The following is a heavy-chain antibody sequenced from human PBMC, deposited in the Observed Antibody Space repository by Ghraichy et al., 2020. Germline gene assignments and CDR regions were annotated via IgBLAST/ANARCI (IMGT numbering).Heavy chain of an antibody. Sequence: SDTPSLTCTVSGGSISSYYWSWIRQPPGKGLEWIGYIYYSGSTNYNPSLKSRVTISVDTSKNQFSLKLSSATAADTAVYYCARTPNIAAAHFDYWGQGTLVTVSS. D-gene: IGHD6-13*01. CDR1: GGSISSYY. CDR3: ARTPNIAAAHFDY. V-gene: IGHV4-59*07. CDR2: IYYSGST. J-gene: IGHJ4*02.